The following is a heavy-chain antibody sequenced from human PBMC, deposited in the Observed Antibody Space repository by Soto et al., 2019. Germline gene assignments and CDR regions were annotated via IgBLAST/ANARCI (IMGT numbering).Heavy chain of an antibody. CDR3: AREYCSSTSCYRGSGYYYGMDV. D-gene: IGHD2-2*01. J-gene: IGHJ6*02. Sequence: ASVKVSCKASGYTFTSYGISLVRQAPGQGLEWMGWISAYNGNTNYAQKLQGRVTMTTDTSTSTAYMELRSLRSDDTAVYYCAREYCSSTSCYRGSGYYYGMDVWGQGTTVTVSS. V-gene: IGHV1-18*01. CDR1: GYTFTSYG. CDR2: ISAYNGNT.